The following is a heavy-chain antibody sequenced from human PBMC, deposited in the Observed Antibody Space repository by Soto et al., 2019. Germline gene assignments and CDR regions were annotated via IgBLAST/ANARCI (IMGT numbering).Heavy chain of an antibody. CDR1: GFSLSTSGMC. CDR2: IDWDDDK. V-gene: IGHV2-70*01. J-gene: IGHJ6*02. D-gene: IGHD6-6*01. Sequence: SGPTLVNPTQTLTLTCTFSGFSLSTSGMCVSWIRQPPGKALEWLALIDWDDDKYYSTSLKTRLTISKDTSKNQVVLTMTNMDPVDTATYYCARIARGAGDSSSSPENYYYGMDGWGQGTTVTVSS. CDR3: ARIARGAGDSSSSPENYYYGMDG.